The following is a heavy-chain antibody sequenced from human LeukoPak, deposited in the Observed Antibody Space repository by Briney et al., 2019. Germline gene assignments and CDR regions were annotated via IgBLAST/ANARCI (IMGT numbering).Heavy chain of an antibody. J-gene: IGHJ5*02. CDR3: AKDSFALEPRNWFDP. CDR2: ISGSGGTT. CDR1: GFTFSTYA. D-gene: IGHD1-1*01. Sequence: PGGSLRLSCAASGFTFSTYAMSWVRQAPGKGLEGGSAISGSGGTTYYADSVKGRFTISRDNYKNTLYLQINRLRAEDTAVYYCAKDSFALEPRNWFDPWGQGTLVTVSS. V-gene: IGHV3-23*01.